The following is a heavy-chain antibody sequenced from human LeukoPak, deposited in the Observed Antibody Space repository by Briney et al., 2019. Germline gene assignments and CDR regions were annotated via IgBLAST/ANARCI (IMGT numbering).Heavy chain of an antibody. CDR1: GGSISSYY. J-gene: IGHJ4*02. D-gene: IGHD4-23*01. CDR3: ARDLLNEGNHLDY. Sequence: SETLSLTCTVSGGSISSYYWSWIRQPPGKGLEWIGSIYYTGSTYYNPSLKSRVTISVDTSKNQFSLKLSSVTAADTAVYYCARDLLNEGNHLDYWGQGTLVTVSS. V-gene: IGHV4-59*05. CDR2: IYYTGST.